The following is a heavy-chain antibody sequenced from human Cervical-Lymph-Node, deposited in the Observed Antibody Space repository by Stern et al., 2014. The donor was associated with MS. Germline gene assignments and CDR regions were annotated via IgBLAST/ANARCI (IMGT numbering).Heavy chain of an antibody. Sequence: QVQLQESGPGLVKPSETLSLTCTVSGGPNSSYYWSWSRQAPGTGLEWIGYTYYRGNTNYNPSLKSRVSISVDTSKNQFSLKLRSVTAADTAVYYCSSSGYNGVEDYFDYWGQGALVTVSS. CDR3: SSSGYNGVEDYFDY. V-gene: IGHV4-59*03. D-gene: IGHD3-22*01. J-gene: IGHJ4*02. CDR1: GGPNSSYY. CDR2: TYYRGNT.